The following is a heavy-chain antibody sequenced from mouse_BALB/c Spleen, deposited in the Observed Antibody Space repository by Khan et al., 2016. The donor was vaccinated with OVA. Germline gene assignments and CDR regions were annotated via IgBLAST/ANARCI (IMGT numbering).Heavy chain of an antibody. J-gene: IGHJ2*01. D-gene: IGHD2-14*01. Sequence: VQLQESGTELARPGASVKMSCKASGYTFANYAMHWVKQRPGQGLEWIGYINPSTGYTNYNQNFSDKATLTTDRSSNTAYMQLSSLTSDDSAVYYCGRSPSPSYDFDYWGQGTTLTVSS. CDR2: INPSTGYT. CDR1: GYTFANYA. V-gene: IGHV1-4*01. CDR3: GRSPSPSYDFDY.